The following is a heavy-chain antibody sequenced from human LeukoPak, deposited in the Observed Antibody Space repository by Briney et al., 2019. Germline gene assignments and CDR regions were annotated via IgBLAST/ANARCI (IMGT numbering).Heavy chain of an antibody. CDR3: ARVFSSSLYLEAIDY. Sequence: GASVKVSCKASGYTFTSYGISWVRQAPGQGLEWMGWISAYNGNTNYAQKLQGRVTMTTDTSTSTAYMELRSLRSDDTAVYYCARVFSSSLYLEAIDYWGQGTLVTVSS. CDR2: ISAYNGNT. V-gene: IGHV1-18*01. CDR1: GYTFTSYG. J-gene: IGHJ4*02. D-gene: IGHD6-13*01.